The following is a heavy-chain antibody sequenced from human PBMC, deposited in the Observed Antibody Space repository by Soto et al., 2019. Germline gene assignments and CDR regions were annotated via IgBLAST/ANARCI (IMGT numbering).Heavy chain of an antibody. CDR2: ISGYNGDT. Sequence: QGHLVQSGAEVKKPGASVKVSCKASGYTFTRYGISWVRQAPGQGLEWMGWISGYNGDTNYAQNPHHRRTXTXSXSXHTAYMDLRILTPDGTAVYYCAKNGQPPYYYYGLDVWGQGTTVTVSS. CDR3: AKNGQPPYYYYGLDV. J-gene: IGHJ6*02. V-gene: IGHV1-18*01. CDR1: GYTFTRYG. D-gene: IGHD2-8*01.